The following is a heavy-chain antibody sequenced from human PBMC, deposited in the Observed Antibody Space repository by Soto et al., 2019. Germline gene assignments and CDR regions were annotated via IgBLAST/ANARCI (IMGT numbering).Heavy chain of an antibody. CDR1: GYTFTSYA. CDR3: ARVRPRRITIFGVAPFGWFDP. V-gene: IGHV1-3*01. CDR2: INAGNGNT. Sequence: ASVKVSCKASGYTFTSYAMHWVRQAPGQRLEWMGWINAGNGNTKYSQKFQGRVTITRDTSASTAYMELSSLRSEDTAVYYCARVRPRRITIFGVAPFGWFDPWGQGTPVTVSS. D-gene: IGHD3-3*01. J-gene: IGHJ5*02.